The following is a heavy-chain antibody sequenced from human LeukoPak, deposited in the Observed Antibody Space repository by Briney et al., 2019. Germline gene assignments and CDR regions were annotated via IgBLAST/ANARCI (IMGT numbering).Heavy chain of an antibody. D-gene: IGHD4-17*01. V-gene: IGHV4-34*01. J-gene: IGHJ3*02. CDR3: ARNNDYVPHDAFDI. CDR2: INHSGST. Sequence: PSETLSLTCAVYGGSFSGYYWSWIRQPPGKGLEWIGEINHSGSTNYNPALKSRVTISVDTSKNQFSLKLSSVTAADTAVYYYARNNDYVPHDAFDIWGQGTMVTVSS. CDR1: GGSFSGYY.